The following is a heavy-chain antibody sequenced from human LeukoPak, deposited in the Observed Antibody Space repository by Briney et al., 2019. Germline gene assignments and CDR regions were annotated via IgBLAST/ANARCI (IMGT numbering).Heavy chain of an antibody. Sequence: ASVKVSCKASGYTFTSYGISWVRQAPGQGLEWMGWISAYNGNTNYAQKLQGRVTMTTDTSTSTAYMELRSLRPDDTAVYYCARLGYCSGGSCSGDFDLWGRGTLVTVSS. CDR1: GYTFTSYG. D-gene: IGHD2-15*01. CDR3: ARLGYCSGGSCSGDFDL. V-gene: IGHV1-18*01. J-gene: IGHJ2*01. CDR2: ISAYNGNT.